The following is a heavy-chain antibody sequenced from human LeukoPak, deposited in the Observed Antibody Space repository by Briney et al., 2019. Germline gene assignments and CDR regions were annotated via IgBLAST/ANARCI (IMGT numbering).Heavy chain of an antibody. CDR3: ARVVHSSGQPDAFDI. V-gene: IGHV4-39*01. Sequence: SETLSLTCTVSGGSISSSSYYWGWIRQPPGKGLEWIGSIYYSGSTYYNPSLKSRVTISVDTSKNQFSLKLSSVTAADTAVYYCARVVHSSGQPDAFDIWGQGTMVTVSS. D-gene: IGHD3-22*01. CDR2: IYYSGST. CDR1: GGSISSSSYY. J-gene: IGHJ3*02.